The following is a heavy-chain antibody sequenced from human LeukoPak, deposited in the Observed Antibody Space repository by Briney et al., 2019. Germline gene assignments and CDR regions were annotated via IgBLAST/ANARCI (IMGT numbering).Heavy chain of an antibody. CDR1: GFTFSSYA. V-gene: IGHV3-23*01. CDR2: ISGSGGST. D-gene: IGHD3-22*01. Sequence: GGSLRLSRAASGFTFSSYAMSWVRQAPGKGLEWVSAISGSGGSTYYADSVTGRFTISRDNSKNTLYLQMNSLRAEDTAVYYCAKGYYDSSGYYPWYFDYWGQGTLVTVSS. J-gene: IGHJ4*02. CDR3: AKGYYDSSGYYPWYFDY.